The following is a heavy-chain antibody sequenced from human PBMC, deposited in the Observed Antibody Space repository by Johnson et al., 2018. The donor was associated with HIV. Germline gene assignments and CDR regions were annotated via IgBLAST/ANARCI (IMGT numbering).Heavy chain of an antibody. CDR1: GVSVSDNY. CDR2: IRYDGSNK. Sequence: QVQLVESGGGLVKPGGSLRLSCVASGVSVSDNYMSWVRQPPGKGLEWVAFIRYDGSNKYYADSVKGRFTISRDNSKNTLYLQMNSLRAEDTAVYYCARAMGRWELDAALGAFDIWGQGTMVTVSS. D-gene: IGHD1-26*01. V-gene: IGHV3-30*02. CDR3: ARAMGRWELDAALGAFDI. J-gene: IGHJ3*02.